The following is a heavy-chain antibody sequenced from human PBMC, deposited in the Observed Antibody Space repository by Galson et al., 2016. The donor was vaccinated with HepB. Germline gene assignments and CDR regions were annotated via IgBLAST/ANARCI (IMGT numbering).Heavy chain of an antibody. CDR1: GFTFNNYA. Sequence: SLRLSCAASGFTFNNYAMSWVRQAPGKGLEWVSLISGNGASTYYADSVKGRFTISRDNSKNTLYLQMNSLRAEDTAVYYCARYQTTCSGGPCFPRLYGMDVWGQGTTVTVSS. CDR2: ISGNGAST. J-gene: IGHJ6*02. V-gene: IGHV3-23*01. D-gene: IGHD2-15*01. CDR3: ARYQTTCSGGPCFPRLYGMDV.